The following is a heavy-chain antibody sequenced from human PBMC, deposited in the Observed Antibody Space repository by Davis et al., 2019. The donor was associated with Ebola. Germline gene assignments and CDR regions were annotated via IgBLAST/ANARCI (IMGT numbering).Heavy chain of an antibody. CDR3: AREGYCSSTSCQLDAFDI. J-gene: IGHJ3*02. D-gene: IGHD2-2*01. Sequence: GESLKISCAASGFTFSSYSMNWVRQAPGKGLEWVSSISSSSSYIYYADSVKGRFTISRDNAKNSLYLQMNSLRDEDTAVYYCAREGYCSSTSCQLDAFDIWGQGTMVTVSS. CDR1: GFTFSSYS. V-gene: IGHV3-21*01. CDR2: ISSSSSYI.